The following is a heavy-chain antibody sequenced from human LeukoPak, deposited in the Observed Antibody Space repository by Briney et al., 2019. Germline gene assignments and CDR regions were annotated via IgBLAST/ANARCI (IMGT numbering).Heavy chain of an antibody. J-gene: IGHJ3*02. CDR3: ARAGILRYFDWPDPGAFDT. Sequence: SETLSLTCAVYGGSFSGYYWSWIRQPPGKGLEWIGGINHSGSTNYNPSLKSRVTISVDTSKNQFSLKLSSVTAADTAVYYCARAGILRYFDWPDPGAFDTWGQGTMVTVSS. CDR2: INHSGST. D-gene: IGHD3-9*01. V-gene: IGHV4-34*01. CDR1: GGSFSGYY.